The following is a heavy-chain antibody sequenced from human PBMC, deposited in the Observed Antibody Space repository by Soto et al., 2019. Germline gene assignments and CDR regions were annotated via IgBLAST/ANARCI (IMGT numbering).Heavy chain of an antibody. Sequence: QVQLVESGGGLVKPGGSLRLSCAASGFTFSDYYMSWIRQAPGKGLEWVSYISTSSYYTNYADSVKGRFTISRDNAKKSLYLQVNSLRAEDPAVYYCARNPGCSCGSCYEDYWGQGALVTVSS. V-gene: IGHV3-11*06. CDR1: GFTFSDYY. D-gene: IGHD2-15*01. CDR2: ISTSSYYT. CDR3: ARNPGCSCGSCYEDY. J-gene: IGHJ4*02.